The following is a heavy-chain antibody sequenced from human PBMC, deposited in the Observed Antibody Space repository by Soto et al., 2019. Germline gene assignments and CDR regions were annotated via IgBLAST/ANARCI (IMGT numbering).Heavy chain of an antibody. CDR2: IYHSGST. D-gene: IGHD3-16*01. J-gene: IGHJ6*02. CDR3: ARDSRKDVCGLVSLRYYYYHGMDV. Sequence: SETLSLTCAVSGYSISSGYYWGWIRQPPGKGLEWIGSIYHSGSTYYNPSLKSRVTISVDTSKNQFSLKLSSVTAADKAVYYCARDSRKDVCGLVSLRYYYYHGMDVWGQGTTVTVSS. V-gene: IGHV4-38-2*02. CDR1: GYSISSGYY.